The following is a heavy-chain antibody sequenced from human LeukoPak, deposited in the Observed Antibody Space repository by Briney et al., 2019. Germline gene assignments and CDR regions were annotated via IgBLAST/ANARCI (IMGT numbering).Heavy chain of an antibody. Sequence: GGSLRVSCAASGFSFSSHGMSGVRQAPGKGLEWVSGIIGGAGSTYYADSVKGRLTISGDNSKNTLFLQRNSLRAEDTAVYYCAHGAMYQLDYWGQGTLVTVSS. CDR3: AHGAMYQLDY. CDR2: IIGGAGST. CDR1: GFSFSSHG. D-gene: IGHD2-2*01. V-gene: IGHV3-23*01. J-gene: IGHJ4*02.